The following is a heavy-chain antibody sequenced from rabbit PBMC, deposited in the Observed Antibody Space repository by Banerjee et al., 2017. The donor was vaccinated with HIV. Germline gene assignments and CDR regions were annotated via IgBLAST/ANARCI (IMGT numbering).Heavy chain of an antibody. CDR1: GFSFSSSYW. Sequence: QEQLEESGGDLVKPEGSLTLTCTASGFSFSSSYWICWVRQAPGKGLEWIACIYTGSGSALYVSWAKGRFTISKASWTTVTLQMTSLTAADTATYFCAREEYVGYGYANLWGQGTLVTVS. CDR3: AREEYVGYGYANL. D-gene: IGHD6-1*01. J-gene: IGHJ4*01. CDR2: IYTGSGSA. V-gene: IGHV1S45*01.